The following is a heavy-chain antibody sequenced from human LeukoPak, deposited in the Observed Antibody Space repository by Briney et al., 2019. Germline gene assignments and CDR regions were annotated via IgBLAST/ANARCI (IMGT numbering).Heavy chain of an antibody. J-gene: IGHJ4*02. Sequence: GGSLRLSCAASGFTFNTYWMTWVRQAPGKGLEWVANINQDGGAKYYADSVKGRFTISRDNAKTSLYLQMNSLRAEDTAVYYCVGGPGYWGQGTLVTVSS. V-gene: IGHV3-7*01. CDR1: GFTFNTYW. CDR2: INQDGGAK. CDR3: VGGPGY. D-gene: IGHD3-10*01.